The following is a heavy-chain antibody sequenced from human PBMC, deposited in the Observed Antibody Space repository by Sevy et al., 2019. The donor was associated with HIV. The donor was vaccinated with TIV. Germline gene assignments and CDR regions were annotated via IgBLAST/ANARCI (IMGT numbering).Heavy chain of an antibody. D-gene: IGHD3-10*01. Sequence: GGSLRLSCVASGFIFNSYAMSWVRQAPGKGLEWVSSISGSGGSTYYEDSVKGRFTISRDNSNKMVDLEMNRLRGEDTAVYYCAKAYGSGSPPDYWGQGILVTVSS. CDR1: GFIFNSYA. J-gene: IGHJ4*02. CDR2: ISGSGGST. CDR3: AKAYGSGSPPDY. V-gene: IGHV3-23*01.